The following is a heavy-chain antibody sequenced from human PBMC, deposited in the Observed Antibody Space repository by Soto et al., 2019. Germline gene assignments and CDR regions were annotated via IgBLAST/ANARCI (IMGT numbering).Heavy chain of an antibody. CDR3: AKATATGGGAFDI. V-gene: IGHV3-23*01. D-gene: IGHD2-8*02. J-gene: IGHJ3*02. CDR1: GFTCRSYD. Sequence: LRLSWAAAGFTCRSYDMSWVLQAPGKGLEWVSTILVGGSTHYPDSVKGRFTISRDNSKNTVFLQMNSLTAGDTAVYYCAKATATGGGAFDICGQGTMVTVSS. CDR2: ILVGGST.